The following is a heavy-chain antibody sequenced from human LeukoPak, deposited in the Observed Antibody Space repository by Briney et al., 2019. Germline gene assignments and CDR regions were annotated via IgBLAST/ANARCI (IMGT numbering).Heavy chain of an antibody. CDR1: GFNYSSYT. CDR3: ARTYDFGRGPPGDAFDN. J-gene: IGHJ3*02. CDR2: IDARSGIT. D-gene: IGHD3-3*01. V-gene: IGHV3-48*01. Sequence: GGSLRLSCAASGFNYSSYTMNWVRQAPGKGPEWVSYIDARSGITYYADSVQGRFTISRDNAKESVFLQMNGLRVDDTAVYYCARTYDFGRGPPGDAFDNWGQGTPVIVSS.